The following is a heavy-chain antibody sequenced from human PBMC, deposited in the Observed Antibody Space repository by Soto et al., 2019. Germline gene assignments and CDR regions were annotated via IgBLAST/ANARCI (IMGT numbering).Heavy chain of an antibody. Sequence: GESLKISCKGSGYSFTSYWLGWVRQIPGKGLEWMGIIYPGDSDTRYSPSFQGQVTISADKSISTAYLQWSSLKASDTAMYYCLFVTYRVPLGPLSIPTRRTTDL. J-gene: IGHJ2*01. V-gene: IGHV5-51*01. CDR3: LFVTYRVPLGPLSIPTRRTTDL. CDR2: IYPGDSDT. CDR1: GYSFTSYW. D-gene: IGHD5-12*01.